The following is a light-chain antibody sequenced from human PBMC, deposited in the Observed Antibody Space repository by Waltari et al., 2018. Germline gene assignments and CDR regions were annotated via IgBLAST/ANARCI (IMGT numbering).Light chain of an antibody. J-gene: IGKJ5*01. CDR2: DAS. CDR3: QQYGGSPPTT. V-gene: IGKV3-20*01. Sequence: EIVLTQSPATLSLSPGETATLSCRARQSVTNNYLAWYHQRPCQPPRLLIPDASSRATGTPDRFIGSGSGTAFTLAISRLEPEDFAVYYCQQYGGSPPTTFGQGTRLEI. CDR1: QSVTNNY.